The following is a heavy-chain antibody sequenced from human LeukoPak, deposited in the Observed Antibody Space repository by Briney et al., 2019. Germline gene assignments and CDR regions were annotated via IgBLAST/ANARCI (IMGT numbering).Heavy chain of an antibody. V-gene: IGHV4-39*01. J-gene: IGHJ4*02. Sequence: SETLSLTCTVSGGSISSSSYYWGWIRQPPGKGLEWIGSIYDSGSTYYNPSRKSRVTISVDTSKNQFSLKLSSVTAADTAVYYCARRRQFDYWGQGTLVTVSS. CDR1: GGSISSSSYY. CDR3: ARRRQFDY. CDR2: IYDSGST.